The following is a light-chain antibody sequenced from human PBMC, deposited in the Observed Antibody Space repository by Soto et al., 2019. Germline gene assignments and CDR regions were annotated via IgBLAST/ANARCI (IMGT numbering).Light chain of an antibody. Sequence: EVVLTQSPATLSLSPGDRATLSCSASQSVSIDFAWYQQKPGHAPRLLIYDESNRATGIPARLSGSGSETDFTLTISSLEPEDFAVYYCQHRHNFGPGTKVDIK. V-gene: IGKV3-11*01. CDR1: QSVSID. CDR3: QHRHN. J-gene: IGKJ3*01. CDR2: DES.